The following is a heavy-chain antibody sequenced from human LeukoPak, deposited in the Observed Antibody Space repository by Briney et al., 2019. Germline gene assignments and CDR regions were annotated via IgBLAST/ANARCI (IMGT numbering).Heavy chain of an antibody. CDR1: GYTLTELS. V-gene: IGHV1-24*01. D-gene: IGHD3-22*01. Sequence: VSVKVSCKVSGYTLTELSMHWVRQARGKGRGWMGGFDPEDGETIYAQEFQGRVSMTEDTSTDIAYMVLSSLRSEDTAMYYCATDREVVGYFDYWGQGTLVTVSS. CDR3: ATDREVVGYFDY. J-gene: IGHJ4*02. CDR2: FDPEDGET.